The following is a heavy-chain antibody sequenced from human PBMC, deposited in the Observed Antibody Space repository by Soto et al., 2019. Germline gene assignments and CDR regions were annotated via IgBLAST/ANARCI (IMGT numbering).Heavy chain of an antibody. CDR2: IIPIFGTA. Sequence: QVQLVQSGAEVKKPGSSVKVSCKASGGTFSSYAISWVRQAPGQGLEWMGGIIPIFGTANYAQKFQGRVTITADESTSTAYMELSSLRSEDTAVYYCARESCTNGVCYWVGIWFDPWGQGTLVTVSS. CDR3: ARESCTNGVCYWVGIWFDP. D-gene: IGHD2-8*01. J-gene: IGHJ5*02. CDR1: GGTFSSYA. V-gene: IGHV1-69*01.